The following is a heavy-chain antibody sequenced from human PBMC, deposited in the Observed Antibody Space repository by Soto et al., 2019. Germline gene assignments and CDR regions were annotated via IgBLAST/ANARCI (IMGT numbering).Heavy chain of an antibody. D-gene: IGHD3-3*01. J-gene: IGHJ5*02. Sequence: SETLSLTCAVYGGSVNGYYWNWIRQPPGKGLEWIGEINHTGGTHYNPALKSGGTMSVDTSKNQFSLRLSSVTAADTAIYYCATRITVFGLLIPPFDPWGQGTQVTVSS. CDR2: INHTGGT. CDR3: ATRITVFGLLIPPFDP. V-gene: IGHV4-34*01. CDR1: GGSVNGYY.